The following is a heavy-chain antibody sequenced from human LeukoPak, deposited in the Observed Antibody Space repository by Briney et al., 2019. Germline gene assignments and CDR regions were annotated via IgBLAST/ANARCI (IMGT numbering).Heavy chain of an antibody. CDR3: ATDNVYCSRTSCYQTFDY. Sequence: GGSLRLSCAASGLSFSSYWMSWVRQAPGKGPEWVAIIKQDGSERYYVDSVKGRFTISRDNSRNSLYLQMDILRAEDTAVYYCATDNVYCSRTSCYQTFDYWGQGTLVTVPS. V-gene: IGHV3-7*01. D-gene: IGHD2-2*01. CDR1: GLSFSSYW. J-gene: IGHJ4*02. CDR2: IKQDGSER.